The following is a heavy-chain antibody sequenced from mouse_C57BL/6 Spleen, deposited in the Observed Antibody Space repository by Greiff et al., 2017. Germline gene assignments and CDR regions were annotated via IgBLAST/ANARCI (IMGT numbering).Heavy chain of an antibody. D-gene: IGHD2-4*01. J-gene: IGHJ4*01. CDR3: ARFDYDGDYAMDY. Sequence: QVQLQQPGTELVKPGASVKLSCKASGYTFTSSWMHWVKQRPGQGLEWIGNINPSNGGTNYNEKFKSKATLTADKSSSTAYMQLSSLTSEDSAVYFCARFDYDGDYAMDYWGQGTSVTVSS. CDR2: INPSNGGT. CDR1: GYTFTSSW. V-gene: IGHV1-53*01.